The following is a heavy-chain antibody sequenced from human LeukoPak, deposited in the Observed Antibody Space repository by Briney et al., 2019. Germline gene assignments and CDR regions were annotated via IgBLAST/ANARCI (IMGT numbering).Heavy chain of an antibody. CDR3: ARGVFGVAMNFDY. D-gene: IGHD3-3*01. CDR2: IYYSGST. Sequence: SETLSLTCTVSGGSISSYYWSWIRQPPGKGLEWIGYIYYSGSTNYNPSLKSRVTISVDTSKNQSSLKLSSVTAADAAVYYCARGVFGVAMNFDYWGQGTLVTVSS. CDR1: GGSISSYY. J-gene: IGHJ4*02. V-gene: IGHV4-59*01.